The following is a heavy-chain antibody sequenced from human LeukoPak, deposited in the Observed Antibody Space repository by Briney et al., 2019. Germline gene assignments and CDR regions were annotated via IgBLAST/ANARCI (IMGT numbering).Heavy chain of an antibody. CDR2: IKQDGSEK. D-gene: IGHD6-19*01. V-gene: IGHV3-7*01. Sequence: GGSLRLSCAASGFTFSSFWMSWVRQAPGKGLEYVANIKQDGSEKYYVDSVKGRFTISRDNAKNSLYLQMNSLRAEDTAVYYCGFSSSGWAGLDYWGQGTLVTVSS. J-gene: IGHJ4*02. CDR1: GFTFSSFW. CDR3: GFSSSGWAGLDY.